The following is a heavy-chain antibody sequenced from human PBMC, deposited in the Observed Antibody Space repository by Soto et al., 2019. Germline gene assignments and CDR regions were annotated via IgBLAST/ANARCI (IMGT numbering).Heavy chain of an antibody. CDR1: GFNFGFFG. J-gene: IGHJ4*02. Sequence: QIQLVESGGDVVQPGKSLRLSCAASGFNFGFFGMHWVRQAPGKGLEWVAFISGDGINTQYADSVRGRFTLSRDYSRKTMYLQMDSLRDEDTALYYCARGNLSFYFDSWGRGTLVTVSS. D-gene: IGHD1-26*01. CDR3: ARGNLSFYFDS. V-gene: IGHV3-30*03. CDR2: ISGDGINT.